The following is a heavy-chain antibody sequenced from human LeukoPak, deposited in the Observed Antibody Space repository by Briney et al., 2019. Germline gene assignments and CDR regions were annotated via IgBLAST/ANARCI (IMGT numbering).Heavy chain of an antibody. D-gene: IGHD3-16*01. V-gene: IGHV3-23*01. Sequence: PGGSLRLSCAASGFTFTDSAMTWVRQAPGKGLEWVSAISGSGGSTYYADSVKGRFTISRDNSKNTLYLQMNSLRAEDTAVYYCAKDGPGEAIGYWGQGTLVTVSS. CDR3: AKDGPGEAIGY. J-gene: IGHJ4*02. CDR1: GFTFTDSA. CDR2: ISGSGGST.